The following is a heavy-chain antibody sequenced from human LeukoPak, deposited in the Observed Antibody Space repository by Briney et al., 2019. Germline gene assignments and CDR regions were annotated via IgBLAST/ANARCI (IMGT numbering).Heavy chain of an antibody. D-gene: IGHD3-22*01. CDR1: GFTFSSYA. Sequence: GGSLRLSCAASGFTFSSYAMSWVRQAPGKGLEWVSAISGSGGSTYYADSVKGRFTISRDNSKNTLYLQMNSLRAEDTAVYYCAKDAETRDAIVVVAGGFDYWGQGTLVTVSS. J-gene: IGHJ4*02. CDR3: AKDAETRDAIVVVAGGFDY. CDR2: ISGSGGST. V-gene: IGHV3-23*01.